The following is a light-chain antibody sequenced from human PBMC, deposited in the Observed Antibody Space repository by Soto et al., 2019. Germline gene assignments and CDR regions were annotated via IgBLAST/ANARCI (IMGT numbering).Light chain of an antibody. CDR1: QSISSN. Sequence: IVLTQSPATLSLSPGERATLSCRASQSISSNLAWYQQKPGQAPRLVIYAASTRATGIPDRFSGSVSGTEFTLTISSLQSEDFAVYYCQQYNEWPPFTFGQGTRLEI. J-gene: IGKJ5*01. CDR3: QQYNEWPPFT. V-gene: IGKV3-15*01. CDR2: AAS.